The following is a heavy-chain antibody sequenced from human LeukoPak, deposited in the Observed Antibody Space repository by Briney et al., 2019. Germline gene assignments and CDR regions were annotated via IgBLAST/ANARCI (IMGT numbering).Heavy chain of an antibody. CDR2: INPSGGST. J-gene: IGHJ4*02. CDR3: ARGLGIAVAGTDLFYFDY. D-gene: IGHD6-19*01. CDR1: GYTFTSYY. V-gene: IGHV1-46*01. Sequence: ASVKVSCKASGYTFTSYYMRWVRQAPGQGLEWMGIINPSGGSTSYAQKFQGRVTMTRDMSTSTVYMELSSLRSEDTAVYYCARGLGIAVAGTDLFYFDYWGQGTLVTVSS.